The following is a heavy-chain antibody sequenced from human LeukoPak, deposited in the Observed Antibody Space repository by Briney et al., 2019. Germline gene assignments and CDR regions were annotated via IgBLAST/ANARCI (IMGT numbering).Heavy chain of an antibody. CDR1: GGSFSGYY. V-gene: IGHV4-34*01. J-gene: IGHJ5*02. CDR3: ARGYQLGSYLWFDP. CDR2: INHSGST. Sequence: TSSETLSLTCAVYGGSFSGYYWSWIRQPPGKGLEWIGEINHSGSTNYNPSLKSRVTISVDTSKNHFSLKLSSVTAADTAVYFCARGYQLGSYLWFDPWGQGTLVTVSS. D-gene: IGHD2-2*01.